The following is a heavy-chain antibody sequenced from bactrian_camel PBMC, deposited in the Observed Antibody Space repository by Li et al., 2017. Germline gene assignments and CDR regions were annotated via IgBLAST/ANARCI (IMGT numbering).Heavy chain of an antibody. Sequence: HVQLVESGGGSVKSGGSLRLSCVASGYTYAYTTNYMAWFRQAPGKERERVARINTVGSTDYNIDSRFTISRGNARNTVYLHMASLKPEDTAMYYCAADPAPYGGSAVCLSTYDYWGQGTQVTVS. CDR2: INTVGST. CDR1: GYTYAYTTNY. CDR3: AADPAPYGGSAVCLSTYDY. J-gene: IGHJ4*01. D-gene: IGHD6*01. V-gene: IGHV3S53*01.